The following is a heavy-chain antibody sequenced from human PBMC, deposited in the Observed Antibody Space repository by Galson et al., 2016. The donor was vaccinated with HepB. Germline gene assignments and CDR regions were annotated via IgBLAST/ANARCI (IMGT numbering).Heavy chain of an antibody. V-gene: IGHV3-7*01. J-gene: IGHJ6*02. CDR3: AKVNLNYDFWSGYVLVGMDV. CDR1: GFTFSMFW. CDR2: IRQDGFEK. D-gene: IGHD3-3*01. Sequence: SLRLSCAASGFTFSMFWVSWVRQAPGKGLEWVANIRQDGFEKDYVDSVTGRFTSYSDNAKKSVYLQMNSLIAEDTAGYYCAKVNLNYDFWSGYVLVGMDVWGQGTTVTVS.